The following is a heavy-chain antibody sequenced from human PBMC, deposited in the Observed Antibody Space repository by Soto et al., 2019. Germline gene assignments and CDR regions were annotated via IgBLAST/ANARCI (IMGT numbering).Heavy chain of an antibody. V-gene: IGHV3-23*01. CDR1: GFTFSSYA. CDR2: ISGTGTIT. CDR3: AKGGRAEYYDTSGYLDS. J-gene: IGHJ4*02. Sequence: EVQLLESGGALVQPGGSLRLSCAASGFTFSSYAMSWVRQAPGKGLECVSTISGTGTITHYADSVKGRFTISRDNSMNMVYLQVNSLRAEDTAVYYRAKGGRAEYYDTSGYLDSWGQGTVVNVAS. D-gene: IGHD3-22*01.